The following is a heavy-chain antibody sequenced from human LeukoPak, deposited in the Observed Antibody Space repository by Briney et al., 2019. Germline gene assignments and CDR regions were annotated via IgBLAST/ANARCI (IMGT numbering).Heavy chain of an antibody. CDR1: GYSFTSYW. V-gene: IGHV5-51*01. CDR2: IYPGDSDT. CDR3: ARHALTVTTTNWFDP. J-gene: IGHJ5*02. Sequence: GESLKISCKGSGYSFTSYWIGWVRRMPGKGLEWMGIIYPGDSDTRYSPSFQGQVTISADKSISTAYLQWSSLKASDTAMYYCARHALTVTTTNWFDPWGQGTLVTVSS. D-gene: IGHD4-17*01.